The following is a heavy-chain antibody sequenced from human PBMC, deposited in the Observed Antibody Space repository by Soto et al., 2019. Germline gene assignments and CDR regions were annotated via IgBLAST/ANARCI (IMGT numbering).Heavy chain of an antibody. CDR3: AKDTTYYYGSGSWDV. J-gene: IGHJ6*02. CDR2: ISGSGGST. CDR1: GFTFSSYA. V-gene: IGHV3-23*01. D-gene: IGHD3-10*01. Sequence: GGSLRLSCAASGFTFSSYAMSWVRQAPGKGLEWVSAISGSGGSTYYADSVKGRFTISRDNSKNTLYLQMNSLRAEDTAVYYCAKDTTYYYGSGSWDVWGQGTTVTVSS.